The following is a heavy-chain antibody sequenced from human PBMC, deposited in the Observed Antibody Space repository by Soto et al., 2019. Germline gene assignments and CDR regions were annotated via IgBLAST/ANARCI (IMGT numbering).Heavy chain of an antibody. D-gene: IGHD6-13*01. CDR1: GFTFSSYS. V-gene: IGHV3-48*02. J-gene: IGHJ6*02. CDR3: ARDDRYSSSDLYYYYGMDV. Sequence: EVQLVESGGGLVQPGGSLRLSCAASGFTFSSYSMNWVRQAPGKGLEWVSYISSSSSTIYYADSVKGRFTISRDNAKNSLYLQRNSLRDEDTAVYYCARDDRYSSSDLYYYYGMDVWGRGATVIVS. CDR2: ISSSSSTI.